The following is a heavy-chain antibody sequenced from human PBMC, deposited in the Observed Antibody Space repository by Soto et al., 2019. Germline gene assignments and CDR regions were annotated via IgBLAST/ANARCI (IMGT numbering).Heavy chain of an antibody. J-gene: IGHJ6*02. D-gene: IGHD3-10*01. V-gene: IGHV3-30-3*01. CDR1: GFTFSSYA. Sequence: GGSLRLSCAASGFTFSSYAMHWVRQAPGKGLEWVAVISYDGSKKYYADSVKGGFIISRDISKNTLYLQMNSLRAEDTAVYYCARDERGSGSYYPYYYGMDVWGQGTTVTVSS. CDR2: ISYDGSKK. CDR3: ARDERGSGSYYPYYYGMDV.